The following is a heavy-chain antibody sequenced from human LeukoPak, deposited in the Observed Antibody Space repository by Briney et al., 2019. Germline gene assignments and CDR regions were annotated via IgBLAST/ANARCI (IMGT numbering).Heavy chain of an antibody. Sequence: GGSLRLSCAASGFTFRSYAMSWVRQAPGKGLEWVSAISGSGGSTDYAGSVKGRFTISRDNSKNTLYLQMNSLRAEDKAVYYCAKDQGRDGYNCIDYWGQGTLVTVSS. J-gene: IGHJ4*02. V-gene: IGHV3-23*01. CDR1: GFTFRSYA. CDR2: ISGSGGST. CDR3: AKDQGRDGYNCIDY. D-gene: IGHD5-24*01.